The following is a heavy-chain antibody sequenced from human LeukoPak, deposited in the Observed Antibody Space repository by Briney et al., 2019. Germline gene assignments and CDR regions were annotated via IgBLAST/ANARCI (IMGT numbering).Heavy chain of an antibody. V-gene: IGHV1-2*02. D-gene: IGHD1-26*01. CDR2: INPNSGGT. CDR1: GYTFTGYY. J-gene: IGHJ4*02. CDR3: ARARTKWELRLLDY. Sequence: GASVKVSCKASGYTFTGYYMHWVRQAPGQGLEWMGWINPNSGGTNYAQKFQGRVTMTRDTSISTAYMELSRLRSGDTAVYYCARARTKWELRLLDYWGQGTLVTVSS.